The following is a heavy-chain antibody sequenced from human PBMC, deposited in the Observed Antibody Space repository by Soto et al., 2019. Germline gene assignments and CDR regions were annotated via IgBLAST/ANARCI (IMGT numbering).Heavy chain of an antibody. V-gene: IGHV3-9*01. D-gene: IGHD6-13*01. CDR3: AKEGAAAGKRAFDI. CDR1: GFTFDDYA. CDR2: ISWNSGSI. Sequence: GGSLRLFCAASGFTFDDYAMHWVRQAPGKGLEWVSGISWNSGSIGYADSVKGRFTISRDNAKNSLYLQMNSLRAEDTCSYYCAKEGAAAGKRAFDIWGQGTMVTVSS. J-gene: IGHJ3*02.